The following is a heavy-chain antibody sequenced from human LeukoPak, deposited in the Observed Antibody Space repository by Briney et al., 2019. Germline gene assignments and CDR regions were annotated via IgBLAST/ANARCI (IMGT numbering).Heavy chain of an antibody. J-gene: IGHJ4*02. CDR3: AKSAVAGWVRDFDS. CDR1: GFTFRNYA. Sequence: PGGSLRLSCVASGFTFRNYAMTWVRQAPGKGLEWVSTISGSGDNKYYADSVQGRFTISRDKSKDTLFLQMNSLTAEDTAVYYCAKSAVAGWVRDFDSWGQGILVTVSS. D-gene: IGHD6-19*01. CDR2: ISGSGDNK. V-gene: IGHV3-23*01.